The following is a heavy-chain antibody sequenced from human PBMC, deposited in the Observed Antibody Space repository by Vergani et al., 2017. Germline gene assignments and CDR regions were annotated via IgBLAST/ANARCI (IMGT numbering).Heavy chain of an antibody. D-gene: IGHD3-10*01. CDR1: GFTFSSYG. J-gene: IGHJ5*02. CDR2: IWYDGSNK. Sequence: QVQLVESGGGVVQPGRSLRLSCAASGFTFSSYGMPWVRQAPGKGLEWVAVIWYDGSNKYYADSVKGRFTISRDNSKNTLYLQMNSLRAEDTAVYYCAKELIGGGMWFDPWGQGTLVTVSS. CDR3: AKELIGGGMWFDP. V-gene: IGHV3-33*06.